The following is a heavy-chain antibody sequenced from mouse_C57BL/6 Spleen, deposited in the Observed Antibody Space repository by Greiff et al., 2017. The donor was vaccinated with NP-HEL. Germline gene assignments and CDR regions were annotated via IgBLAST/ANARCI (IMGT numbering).Heavy chain of an antibody. Sequence: EVKLQESGGGLVKPGGSLKLSCAASGFTFSSYAMSWVRQTPEKRLEWVATISDGGSYTYYPDNVKGRFTISRDNAKNNLYLQMSHLKSEDTAMYYCAREGYYGNFMDYWGQGTSVTVSS. J-gene: IGHJ4*01. CDR3: AREGYYGNFMDY. D-gene: IGHD1-1*01. CDR2: ISDGGSYT. CDR1: GFTFSSYA. V-gene: IGHV5-4*01.